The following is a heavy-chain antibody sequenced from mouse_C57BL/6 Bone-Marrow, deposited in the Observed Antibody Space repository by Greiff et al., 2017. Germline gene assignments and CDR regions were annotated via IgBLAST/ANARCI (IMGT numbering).Heavy chain of an antibody. Sequence: QVQLQQPGAELVKPGASVKLSCKASGYTFTSYWMQWVKQRPGQGLEWIGEIDPSDSYTNYNQKFKGKATLTVDTSSSTAYKQLSSLTSEDSAVYYCAHYYGYYFDYWGQGTTLTVSS. D-gene: IGHD1-2*01. CDR2: IDPSDSYT. CDR3: AHYYGYYFDY. CDR1: GYTFTSYW. J-gene: IGHJ2*01. V-gene: IGHV1-50*01.